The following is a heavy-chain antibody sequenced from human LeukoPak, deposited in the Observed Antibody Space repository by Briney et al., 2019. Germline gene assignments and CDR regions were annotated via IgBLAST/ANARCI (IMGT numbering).Heavy chain of an antibody. CDR3: AKSSTGTTYEASVDY. V-gene: IGHV3-23*01. J-gene: IGHJ4*02. Sequence: PGGSLRLSCATSGFSFSSYAMSWVRQAPGKGLEWVSAMSSSDDGRYYAASVRGRFTISRDTSRSTLYLQMNSLRAEDTAVYYCAKSSTGTTYEASVDYWGQGTLVTVSS. D-gene: IGHD1-1*01. CDR2: MSSSDDGR. CDR1: GFSFSSYA.